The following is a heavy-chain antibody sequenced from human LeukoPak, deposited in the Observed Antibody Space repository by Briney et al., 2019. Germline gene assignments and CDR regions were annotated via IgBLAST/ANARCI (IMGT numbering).Heavy chain of an antibody. D-gene: IGHD2-8*01. V-gene: IGHV1-46*01. Sequence: ASVKVSCKASGYTFTGYYMHWVRQAPGQGLEWMGIINPSGGSTSSAQKFQGRVTMTRDTSTSTVYMELSSLRSEDTAVYYCARGGHLYCTNGVCYDHYYYYGMDVWGQGTTVTVSS. J-gene: IGHJ6*02. CDR1: GYTFTGYY. CDR3: ARGGHLYCTNGVCYDHYYYYGMDV. CDR2: INPSGGST.